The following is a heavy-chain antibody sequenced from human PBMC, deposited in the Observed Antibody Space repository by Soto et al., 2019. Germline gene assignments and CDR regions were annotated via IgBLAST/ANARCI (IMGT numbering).Heavy chain of an antibody. V-gene: IGHV2-5*02. CDR3: SHRVGAPGYFDF. CDR2: IYWDDDK. D-gene: IGHD2-15*01. J-gene: IGHJ4*02. Sequence: QITLKESGPTLVKPTQTLTLTCTFSGFSLSTNGVGVGWIRQPPGKALEWLALIYWDDDKRYSPSLKSRLTIAKDXSRKQVVLTMTNMDPVDTATYYCSHRVGAPGYFDFWGQGTLVTVSS. CDR1: GFSLSTNGVG.